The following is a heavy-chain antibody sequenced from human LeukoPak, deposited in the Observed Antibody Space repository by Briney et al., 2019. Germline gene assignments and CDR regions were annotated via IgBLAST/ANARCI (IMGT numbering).Heavy chain of an antibody. CDR2: IYPGDSDT. J-gene: IGHJ6*03. CDR1: GYSFTSYW. D-gene: IGHD1-26*01. V-gene: IGHV5-51*01. CDR3: GELSGYYYYMDV. Sequence: GESLKISCKGSGYSFTSYWIGWVRQMPGKGLEWMGIIYPGDSDTRYSPSFQGQVTISADKSLRTASLQESRLNASDPPMSLCGELSGYYYYMDVWGKGTTVTVSS.